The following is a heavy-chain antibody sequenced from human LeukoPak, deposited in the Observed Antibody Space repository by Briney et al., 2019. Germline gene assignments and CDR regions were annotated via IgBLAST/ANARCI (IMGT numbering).Heavy chain of an antibody. V-gene: IGHV4-59*01. Sequence: SATLSPTCTVSGGSISSYYWGWIRQPPGKGLEWVGYIYYSGSTNYNPSLKSRVTISVDTSKNQCSLKLNSVTAADTAVYYCARTAGANYYYYGLDVWGQGTTVTVSS. D-gene: IGHD4/OR15-4a*01. J-gene: IGHJ6*02. CDR1: GGSISSYY. CDR3: ARTAGANYYYYGLDV. CDR2: IYYSGST.